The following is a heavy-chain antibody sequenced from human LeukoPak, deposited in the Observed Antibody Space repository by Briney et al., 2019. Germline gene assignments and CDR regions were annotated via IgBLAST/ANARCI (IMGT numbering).Heavy chain of an antibody. CDR1: GFTVSSNC. V-gene: IGHV3-53*01. CDR3: ARSRHSGAAFDI. J-gene: IGHJ3*02. Sequence: PGGSLRLSCAASGFTVSSNCMSWVRQAPGKGLEWVSLIYSGGNTYYADSVKGRFTISRDDSKNTLYLQMNSLRVEDAAVYYCARSRHSGAAFDIWGQGTMVTVSS. CDR2: IYSGGNT. D-gene: IGHD1-26*01.